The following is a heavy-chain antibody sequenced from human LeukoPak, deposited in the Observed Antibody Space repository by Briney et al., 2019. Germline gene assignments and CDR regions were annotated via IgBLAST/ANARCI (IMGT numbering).Heavy chain of an antibody. CDR3: ANFGSGSYVGGFDY. CDR2: ISGSGGST. V-gene: IGHV3-23*01. CDR1: GFTFSSYA. Sequence: GSLRLSCAASGFTFSSYAMSWVRQAPGKGLEWVSAISGSGGSTYYADSVKGRFTISRDNSKNTLYLQMNSLRAEDTAVYYCANFGSGSYVGGFDYWGQGTLVTVSS. D-gene: IGHD3-10*01. J-gene: IGHJ4*02.